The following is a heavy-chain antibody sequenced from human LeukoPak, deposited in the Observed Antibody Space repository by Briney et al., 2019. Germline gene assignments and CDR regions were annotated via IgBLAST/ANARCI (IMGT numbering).Heavy chain of an antibody. Sequence: ASVKVSCKASGYTFTNHDMHWVRRAPGQRLESVGCINTDNGNTKYSREFQGRVTITRDTSATTVYMEVSGLTSDDMAVYYCTLYKHWGQGTLVTVSS. CDR1: GYTFTNHD. D-gene: IGHD3-3*02. J-gene: IGHJ4*02. CDR2: INTDNGNT. CDR3: TLYKH. V-gene: IGHV1-3*03.